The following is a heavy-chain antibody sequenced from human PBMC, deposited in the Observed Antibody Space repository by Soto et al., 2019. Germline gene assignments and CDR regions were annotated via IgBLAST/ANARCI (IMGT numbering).Heavy chain of an antibody. D-gene: IGHD3-9*01. V-gene: IGHV3-23*01. Sequence: GGSLRLWCAAAGFTFSSHAMSWLRQAPGKGLEWVSAISGNGGSTYYADSVKGRFTISRDNSKNTLYLQMNSLRAEDTAVYYCAKDSELRYFDWSYYFDYWGQGTLVTVSS. CDR1: GFTFSSHA. CDR3: AKDSELRYFDWSYYFDY. CDR2: ISGNGGST. J-gene: IGHJ4*02.